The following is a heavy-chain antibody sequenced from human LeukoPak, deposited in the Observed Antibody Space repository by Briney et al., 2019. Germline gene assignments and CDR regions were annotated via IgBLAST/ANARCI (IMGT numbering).Heavy chain of an antibody. CDR2: IYPGDSDT. Sequence: GESLQISCKGSGYSFTTYWIGWVRQMPGKGLEWMGIIYPGDSDTRYSPSFQGQVTISADKSISTAFLQWSSLKASDTAMYYCARSAATIGTNWFDSWGQGTLVTVSS. D-gene: IGHD3-9*01. CDR3: ARSAATIGTNWFDS. V-gene: IGHV5-51*01. J-gene: IGHJ5*01. CDR1: GYSFTTYW.